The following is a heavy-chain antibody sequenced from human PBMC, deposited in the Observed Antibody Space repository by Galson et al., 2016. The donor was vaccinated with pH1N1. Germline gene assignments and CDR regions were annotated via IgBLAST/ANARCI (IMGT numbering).Heavy chain of an antibody. V-gene: IGHV3-30*02. CDR2: IRHDGSVK. CDR1: GFTFRRYG. CDR3: AKDVSGELIPSRIDL. J-gene: IGHJ5*02. Sequence: SLRLSCAVSGFTFRRYGLHWVRQAPGMGLEWLTFIRHDGSVKFYADSVKGRFSISRDNSKNVLYMEMNSLRPEDTAVYYCAKDVSGELIPSRIDLWGQGTLVTVSS. D-gene: IGHD3-10*02.